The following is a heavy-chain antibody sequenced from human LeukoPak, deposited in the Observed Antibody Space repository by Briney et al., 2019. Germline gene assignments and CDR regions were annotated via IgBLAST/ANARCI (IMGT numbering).Heavy chain of an antibody. CDR1: GGSFSGYY. CDR3: ARASTTVTTNRDFDY. CDR2: INHSGST. D-gene: IGHD4-17*01. Sequence: PSGTLSLTCAVYGGSFSGYYWSWIRQPPGKGLEWIGEINHSGSTNYNPSLKSRVTISVDTSKNQFSLKLSSVTAADTAVYYCARASTTVTTNRDFDYWGQGTLVTASS. V-gene: IGHV4-34*01. J-gene: IGHJ4*02.